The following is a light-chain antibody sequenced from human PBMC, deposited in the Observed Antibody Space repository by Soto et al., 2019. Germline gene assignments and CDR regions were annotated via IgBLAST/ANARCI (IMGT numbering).Light chain of an antibody. V-gene: IGKV1-16*02. CDR2: GAS. CDR3: LQCGFYPLT. CDR1: QGVGKS. Sequence: DLQMTQSPSSLSASVGDRVTITCRASQGVGKSLVWVQQKPGKAPKSLICGASSLQSRVPSEFSGSGSGTDFTLAISSLQPEDFATYNCLQCGFYPLTFGPGTKGEIK. J-gene: IGKJ3*01.